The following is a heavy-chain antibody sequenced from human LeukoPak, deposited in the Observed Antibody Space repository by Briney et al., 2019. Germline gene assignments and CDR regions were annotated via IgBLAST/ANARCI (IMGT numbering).Heavy chain of an antibody. Sequence: PSETLSLTCAVSGVSISSSEWWIWVRQPPGQGLEWIGEIHRDGRTNYNPSLKSRVTISVDTSKNQFSLKLSSVTAADTAVYYCARALRRDAYNFDYWGQGTLVTVSS. CDR1: GVSISSSEW. CDR2: IHRDGRT. D-gene: IGHD5-24*01. CDR3: ARALRRDAYNFDY. J-gene: IGHJ4*02. V-gene: IGHV4-4*02.